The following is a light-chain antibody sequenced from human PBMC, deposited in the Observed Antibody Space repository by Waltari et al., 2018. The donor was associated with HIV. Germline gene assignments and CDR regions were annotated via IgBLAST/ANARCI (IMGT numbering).Light chain of an antibody. CDR3: SSYGDSLRVL. J-gene: IGLJ3*02. CDR2: DVT. Sequence: QSALNQPPSASGPLGQSVTISCTGSSSDIGAYDFVSWFQQHPHSAPQLLLYDVTRRPSTVSDRFSGSRSGNTAFLTGAGLQPDDEATYFCSSYGDSLRVLFGGGTNVTVL. V-gene: IGLV2-8*01. CDR1: SSDIGAYDF.